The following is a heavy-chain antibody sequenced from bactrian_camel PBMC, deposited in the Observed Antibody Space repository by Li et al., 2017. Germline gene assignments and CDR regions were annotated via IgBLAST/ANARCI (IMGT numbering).Heavy chain of an antibody. V-gene: IGHV3S53*01. CDR3: AADWDPFVCTNLYGTKAFAL. J-gene: IGHJ4*01. CDR1: GFIAGSSD. CDR2: LIENDDT. Sequence: HVQLVESGGGSVQSGESRRLTCKVLGFIAGSSDFCMAWFRQAPGREREWIAALIENDDTTDADSVKGRFTISRDNAKNTLYLQMNSLEPEDTAIYTCAADWDPFVCTNLYGTKAFALWGQGTQVTVS. D-gene: IGHD3*01.